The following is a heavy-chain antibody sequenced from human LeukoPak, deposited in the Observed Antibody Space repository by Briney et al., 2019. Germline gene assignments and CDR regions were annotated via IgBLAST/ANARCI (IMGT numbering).Heavy chain of an antibody. CDR1: GYTFTSYD. D-gene: IGHD2-8*01. V-gene: IGHV1-8*01. Sequence: ASVEVSCKASGYTFTSYDINWVRQATGQGLEWMGWMNPNSGNTGYAQKFQGRVTMTRNTSISTAYMELSSLRSEDTAVYYCARGGVGVLSVYFVGKDDAFDIWGQGTMVTVSS. CDR3: ARGGVGVLSVYFVGKDDAFDI. CDR2: MNPNSGNT. J-gene: IGHJ3*02.